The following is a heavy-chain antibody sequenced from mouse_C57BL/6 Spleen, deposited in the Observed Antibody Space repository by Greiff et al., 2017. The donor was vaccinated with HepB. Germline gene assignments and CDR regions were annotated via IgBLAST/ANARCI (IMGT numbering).Heavy chain of an antibody. D-gene: IGHD1-1*01. V-gene: IGHV1-22*01. CDR2: INPNNGGT. CDR3: ARYWDYYGSSPYYFDY. CDR1: GYTFTDYN. J-gene: IGHJ2*01. Sequence: VQLQQSGPELVKPGASVKMSCKASGYTFTDYNMHWVKQSHGKSLEWIGYINPNNGGTSYNQKFKGKATLTVYKSSSTAYMELRSLTSEDSAVYYCARYWDYYGSSPYYFDYWGQGTTLTVSS.